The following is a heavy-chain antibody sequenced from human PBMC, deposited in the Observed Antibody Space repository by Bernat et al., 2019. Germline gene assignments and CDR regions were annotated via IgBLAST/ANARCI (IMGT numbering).Heavy chain of an antibody. CDR1: GFTFSSYA. Sequence: VQLVESGGGVVQPGKSLRLSCAASGFTFSSYAMHWVRQAPGKGLEWVAVIWDDGSNKYYADSVKGRFTISRDNSKNTMYLQMNSLRAEDTAVYYCATGRGVDTVKSRCDYWGQGTLVTVSS. V-gene: IGHV3-33*01. D-gene: IGHD5-18*01. CDR3: ATGRGVDTVKSRCDY. J-gene: IGHJ4*02. CDR2: IWDDGSNK.